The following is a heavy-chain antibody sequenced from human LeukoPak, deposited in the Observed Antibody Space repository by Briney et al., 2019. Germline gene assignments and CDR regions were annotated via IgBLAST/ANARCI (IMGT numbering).Heavy chain of an antibody. CDR3: AGGVQGAGPFDY. J-gene: IGHJ4*02. D-gene: IGHD3-16*01. V-gene: IGHV3-11*01. CDR1: GIAFSDYY. CDR2: ISNSGSLI. Sequence: GGSLRLSCAASGIAFSDYYMSWVRQAPGKGLEWLSYISNSGSLIYYTDSVKGRFTISRDNAKNSLYLQMNSLRAEDTAVYYCAGGVQGAGPFDYWGQGTLVTVSS.